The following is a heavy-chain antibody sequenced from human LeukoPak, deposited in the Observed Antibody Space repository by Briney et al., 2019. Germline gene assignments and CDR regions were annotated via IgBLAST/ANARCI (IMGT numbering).Heavy chain of an antibody. CDR2: IYYSGST. J-gene: IGHJ5*02. V-gene: IGHV4-59*01. CDR1: GGSINNYY. CDR3: ARGVSYDFWSGYSNNCFDP. D-gene: IGHD3-3*01. Sequence: PSETLSLTCTVSGGSINNYYWSWIRQPPGRGLEWIGYIYYSGSTNYNPSLKSRVTISLDTSKNHFSLKLRSVTAADTAVYYCARGVSYDFWSGYSNNCFDPWGQGTLVTVSS.